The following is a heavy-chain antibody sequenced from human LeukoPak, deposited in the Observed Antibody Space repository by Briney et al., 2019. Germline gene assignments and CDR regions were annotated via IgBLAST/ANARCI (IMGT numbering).Heavy chain of an antibody. Sequence: SETLSLTCAVYGGSFSGYYWSWIRQPPGKGLEWIGEINHSGSTNYNPSLKSRVAISVDTSKNQFSLKLSSVTAADTAVYYCAREGRHGDGDYWGQGTLVTVSS. CDR3: AREGRHGDGDY. D-gene: IGHD4-17*01. CDR2: INHSGST. J-gene: IGHJ4*02. V-gene: IGHV4-34*01. CDR1: GGSFSGYY.